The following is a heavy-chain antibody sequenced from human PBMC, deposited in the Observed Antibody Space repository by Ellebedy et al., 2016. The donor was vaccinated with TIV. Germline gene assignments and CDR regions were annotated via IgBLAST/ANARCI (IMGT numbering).Heavy chain of an antibody. D-gene: IGHD6-6*01. CDR1: GYTFTGYY. CDR3: AREGREYNTPSQYFPH. V-gene: IGHV1-69*06. Sequence: SVKVSCKASGYTFTGYYLHWLRQAAGQGVEWMGGIIPMLGTTNYAQNFQGRATITADKSTTTVYMELSSLRPEDTAVYYCAREGREYNTPSQYFPHWGQGTLLTVSS. CDR2: IIPMLGTT. J-gene: IGHJ1*01.